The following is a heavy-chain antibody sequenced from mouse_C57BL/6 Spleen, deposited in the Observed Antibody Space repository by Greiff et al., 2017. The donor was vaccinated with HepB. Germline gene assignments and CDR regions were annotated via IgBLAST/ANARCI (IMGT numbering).Heavy chain of an antibody. CDR2: ISYDGSN. V-gene: IGHV3-6*01. CDR3: ARGGVYAMDY. Sequence: VQLKESGPGLVKPSQSLSLTCSVTGYSITSGYYWNWIRQFPGNKLEWMGYISYDGSNNYNPSLKNRISITRDTSKNQFFLKLNSVTTEDTATYYCARGGVYAMDYWGQGTSVTVSS. CDR1: GYSITSGYY. J-gene: IGHJ4*01.